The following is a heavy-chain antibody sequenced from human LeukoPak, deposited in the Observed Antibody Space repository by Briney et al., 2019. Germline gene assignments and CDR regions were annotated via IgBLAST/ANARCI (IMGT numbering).Heavy chain of an antibody. J-gene: IGHJ4*02. V-gene: IGHV3-23*01. Sequence: GGSLRLSCAASGFTFSSYAMSWVRQAPGKGLEWVSAISGSGGSTYYADSVKGRFTISRDNSKNTLYLQMNSLRAEDTAVYYCAKDMDADYYDSSGYPFDYWGQGTLVTVSS. CDR2: ISGSGGST. D-gene: IGHD3-22*01. CDR1: GFTFSSYA. CDR3: AKDMDADYYDSSGYPFDY.